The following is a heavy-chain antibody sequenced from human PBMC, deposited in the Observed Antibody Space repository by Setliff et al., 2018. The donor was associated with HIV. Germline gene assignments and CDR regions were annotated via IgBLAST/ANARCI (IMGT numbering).Heavy chain of an antibody. Sequence: SETLSLTCTVSGGTISNSNYYWGWIRQPPGKGLEWVGSIYYIGTTYYNPSLKSRVTISIDTSKNDFSLKLTSVTAADTAMYYCARLASTRDWYFDLWGRGTLVTVSS. CDR2: IYYIGTT. CDR1: GGTISNSNYY. V-gene: IGHV4-39*02. J-gene: IGHJ2*01. CDR3: ARLASTRDWYFDL.